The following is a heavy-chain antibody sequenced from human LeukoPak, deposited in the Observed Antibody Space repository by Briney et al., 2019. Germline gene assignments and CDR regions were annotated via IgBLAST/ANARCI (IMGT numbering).Heavy chain of an antibody. CDR3: AKEVGSTVIYYYYGMDV. Sequence: GGSLRLSCAASGFTFSSYAMSWVRQAPGKELEWVSAISGSGGSTYYADSVKGRFTISRDNSKNTLYLQMNSLRAEDTAVYYCAKEVGSTVIYYYYGMDVWGQGTTVTVSS. CDR2: ISGSGGST. J-gene: IGHJ6*02. D-gene: IGHD5/OR15-5a*01. V-gene: IGHV3-23*01. CDR1: GFTFSSYA.